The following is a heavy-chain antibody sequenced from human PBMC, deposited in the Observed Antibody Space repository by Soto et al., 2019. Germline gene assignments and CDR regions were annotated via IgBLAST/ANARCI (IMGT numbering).Heavy chain of an antibody. CDR2: ISGRGGST. V-gene: IGHV3-23*01. J-gene: IGHJ3*01. Sequence: GGSLRLSCTASGFTFSRYAMNWVRQAPGKGLEWVSSISGRGGSTYYADSVKGRFTISRDNSKNTLYLQMTSLRAEDTAVYYCAKSLYYYDRNREGAFDAWGHGTEVTVSS. CDR3: AKSLYYYDRNREGAFDA. D-gene: IGHD3-22*01. CDR1: GFTFSRYA.